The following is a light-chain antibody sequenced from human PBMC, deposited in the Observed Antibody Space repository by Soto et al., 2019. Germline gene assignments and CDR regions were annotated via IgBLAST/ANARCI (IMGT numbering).Light chain of an antibody. CDR2: GAS. CDR3: KQYNNWPPLT. CDR1: QSVSSN. V-gene: IGKV3-15*01. J-gene: IGKJ4*01. Sequence: EIVMTQSPATLSVSPGERVTLSCRASQSVSSNLAWYQQKPGQAPRLLIYGASTRATGIPARFSGSGSGTALTLTISRLQSEDFAVYYCKQYNNWPPLTFGGGTTGEIK.